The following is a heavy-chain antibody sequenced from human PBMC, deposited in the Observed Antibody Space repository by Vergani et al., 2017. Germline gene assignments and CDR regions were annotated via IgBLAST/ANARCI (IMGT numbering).Heavy chain of an antibody. V-gene: IGHV3-30*02. CDR2: IRYDGSHK. D-gene: IGHD4-17*01. CDR1: GFTFSSYG. CDR3: AKELTTVTIPNYFDY. J-gene: IGHJ4*02. Sequence: QVQLVESGGGVVQPGGSLRLSCAASGFTFSSYGMHWVRQAPGKGLEWVAFIRYDGSHKYYVDSVKGRFTISRDNSMNTLYLQMNSLRADDTAVYYCAKELTTVTIPNYFDYWGQGTLVTVSS.